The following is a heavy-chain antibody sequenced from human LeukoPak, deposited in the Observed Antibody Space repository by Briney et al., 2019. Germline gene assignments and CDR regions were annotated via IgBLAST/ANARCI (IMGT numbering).Heavy chain of an antibody. V-gene: IGHV1-2*02. Sequence: ASVKVSSTASGYTFTGYYMHWVRQAPGQGLEWMGWINPNSGGTNYAQKFQGRVTMTRDTSISTAYMELSRLRSDDTAVYYCARDRYYYDSSGSDYWGQGTLVTVSS. CDR2: INPNSGGT. CDR1: GYTFTGYY. CDR3: ARDRYYYDSSGSDY. D-gene: IGHD3-22*01. J-gene: IGHJ4*02.